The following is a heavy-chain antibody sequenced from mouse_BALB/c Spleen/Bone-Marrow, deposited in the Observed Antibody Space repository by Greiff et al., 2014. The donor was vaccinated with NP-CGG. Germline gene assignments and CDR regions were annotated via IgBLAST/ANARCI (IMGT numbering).Heavy chain of an antibody. J-gene: IGHJ4*01. CDR2: ISDGGGYT. Sequence: DVQLQESGGGLVKPGGSLKLSCAASGFTFSDYYMYWVRQTPEKRLEWVATISDGGGYTYYPDSVWGRFTISRDNAKNNLYLQMSSLKSEDTAMYYCARSGEGYGAMDYWGQGTSVTVFS. V-gene: IGHV5-4*02. CDR1: GFTFSDYY. CDR3: ARSGEGYGAMDY. D-gene: IGHD2-10*02.